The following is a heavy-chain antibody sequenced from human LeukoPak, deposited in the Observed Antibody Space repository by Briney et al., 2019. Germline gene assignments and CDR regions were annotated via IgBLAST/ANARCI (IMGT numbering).Heavy chain of an antibody. CDR2: IYYSGST. D-gene: IGHD3-10*01. J-gene: IGHJ4*02. V-gene: IGHV4-59*11. CDR1: GGSISSHY. Sequence: SETLSLTCTVSGGSISSHYWSWIRQPPGKGLEWIGYIYYSGSTNYNPSLKSRVTISVDTSKNQFSLKLSSVTAADTAEYYCATRRYYGSGSFDYWGQGTLVTVSS. CDR3: ATRRYYGSGSFDY.